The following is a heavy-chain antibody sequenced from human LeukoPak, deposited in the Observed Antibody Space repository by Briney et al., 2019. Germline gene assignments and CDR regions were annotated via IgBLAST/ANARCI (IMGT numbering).Heavy chain of an antibody. V-gene: IGHV4-39*07. Sequence: SETLSLTCTVSGDSISSSSYYWGWIRQPPGKGLEWIGNIYYSGSTYYNPSLKSRVTISVDTSKNQFSLKLSSVTAADTAVYYCARDDAVEGPYYFDYWGQGTLVTVSS. CDR1: GDSISSSSYY. CDR3: ARDDAVEGPYYFDY. CDR2: IYYSGST. J-gene: IGHJ4*02. D-gene: IGHD6-19*01.